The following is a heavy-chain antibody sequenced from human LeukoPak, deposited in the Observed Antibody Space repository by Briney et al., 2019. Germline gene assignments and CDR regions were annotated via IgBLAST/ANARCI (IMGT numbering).Heavy chain of an antibody. D-gene: IGHD2-15*01. J-gene: IGHJ4*02. CDR2: FDPEDGET. Sequence: HVASVKVSCKVSGYTLTELSMHWVRQAPGKGLEWMGGFDPEDGETIYAQKFQGRVTMTRNTSISTAYMELSSLRSEDTAVYYCARAGGYCGRISCPYYFDYWGQGSLVAVSS. V-gene: IGHV1-24*01. CDR3: ARAGGYCGRISCPYYFDY. CDR1: GYTLTELS.